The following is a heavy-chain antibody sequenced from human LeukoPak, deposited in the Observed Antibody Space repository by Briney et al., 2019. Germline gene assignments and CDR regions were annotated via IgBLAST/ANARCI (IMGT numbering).Heavy chain of an antibody. Sequence: ASVKVSCKASGYTFTSYGISWVRQAPGQGLEWMGWISAYNGNTNYAQKLQGRVTMTTDTSTSTAYMELRSLRSDDTAMYYCARDTSSGDFSELDYWGQGTLVTVSS. J-gene: IGHJ4*02. CDR3: ARDTSSGDFSELDY. CDR1: GYTFTSYG. D-gene: IGHD3-3*01. V-gene: IGHV1-18*01. CDR2: ISAYNGNT.